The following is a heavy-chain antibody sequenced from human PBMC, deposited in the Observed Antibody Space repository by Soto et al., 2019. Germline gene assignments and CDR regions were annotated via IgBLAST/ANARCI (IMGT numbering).Heavy chain of an antibody. Sequence: EMQLVESGGGFVQPGGSLRLSCAASGFTLSTFYMTWVRQAPGKGLQWVAHINQDGSATYYVDSVKDRFTISRDNAKNSVYLHMNSLRAEDTVVYRCARWNFAMDVWGQGTTVTVS. CDR1: GFTLSTFY. CDR3: ARWNFAMDV. J-gene: IGHJ6*02. V-gene: IGHV3-7*03. CDR2: INQDGSAT.